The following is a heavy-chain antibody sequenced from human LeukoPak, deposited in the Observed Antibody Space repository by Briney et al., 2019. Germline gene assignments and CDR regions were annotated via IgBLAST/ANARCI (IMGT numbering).Heavy chain of an antibody. CDR2: ISYDGSNK. Sequence: GGSLRLSCAASGFTFSSYGMHWVRQAPGKGLEWVAVISYDGSNKYYADSVKGRFTISRDNSKNTLYLQMNSLRAEDTAVYYCAKELRGYSYGLRNNWFDPWGQGALVTVSS. D-gene: IGHD5-18*01. CDR3: AKELRGYSYGLRNNWFDP. J-gene: IGHJ5*02. CDR1: GFTFSSYG. V-gene: IGHV3-30*18.